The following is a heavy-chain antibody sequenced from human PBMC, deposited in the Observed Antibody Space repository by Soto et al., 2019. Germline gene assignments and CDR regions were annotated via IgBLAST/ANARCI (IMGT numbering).Heavy chain of an antibody. CDR2: IYYSGST. Sequence: SETLSLTCTVSGGSISSGGYYWSWIRQHPGKGLEWIGYIYYSGSTYYNPSLKSRVTISVDTSKNQFSLKLSSVTVADTAVYYCARDVARGVYINYPYYYYGMDVWGQATTVTVSS. D-gene: IGHD4-4*01. CDR3: ARDVARGVYINYPYYYYGMDV. CDR1: GGSISSGGYY. J-gene: IGHJ6*02. V-gene: IGHV4-31*03.